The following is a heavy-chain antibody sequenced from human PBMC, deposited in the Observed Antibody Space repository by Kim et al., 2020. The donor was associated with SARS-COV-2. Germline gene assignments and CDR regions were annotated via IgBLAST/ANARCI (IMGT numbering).Heavy chain of an antibody. Sequence: SETLSLTCTVSGGSISSGGYYWSWIRQHPGKGLEWIGYIYYGGSTYYNPSLKSRVTISVDTSKNQFSVKLSSVTAADTAVYYCASEALRLGELSLPLYGMDVWGQGTTVTVSS. CDR2: IYYGGST. D-gene: IGHD3-16*02. V-gene: IGHV4-31*03. J-gene: IGHJ6*02. CDR1: GGSISSGGYY. CDR3: ASEALRLGELSLPLYGMDV.